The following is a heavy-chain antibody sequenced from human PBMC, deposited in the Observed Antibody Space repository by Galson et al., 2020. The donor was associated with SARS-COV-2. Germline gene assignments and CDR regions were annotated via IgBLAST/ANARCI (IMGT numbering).Heavy chain of an antibody. V-gene: IGHV3-33*01. Sequence: GESPKISCAASGFTFSDHAMHWVRQAPGKGLEWVAQIYFDGSEKYYGDSVKGRFTISRDSSKNTVYLQMNNLRADDTAVYYCARDGQSSSGWAFDYWGQGTLLTVSS. D-gene: IGHD6-19*01. J-gene: IGHJ4*02. CDR2: IYFDGSEK. CDR1: GFTFSDHA. CDR3: ARDGQSSSGWAFDY.